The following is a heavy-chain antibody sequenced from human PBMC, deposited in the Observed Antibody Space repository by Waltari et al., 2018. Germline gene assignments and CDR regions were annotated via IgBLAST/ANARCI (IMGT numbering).Heavy chain of an antibody. CDR2: INPTGGGT. V-gene: IGHV1-46*01. CDR1: GYTFSSYY. Sequence: QVQLVQSGAEVKKPGASVKVSCKASGYTFSSYYMHWVRQAPGQGLEWMGIINPTGGGTSYAQKFQGRVTMTRDKATSTVYMEVSSLGSEDTAVYYCARDGHNVVGVDYWGQGTLVTVAS. D-gene: IGHD3-16*01. J-gene: IGHJ4*02. CDR3: ARDGHNVVGVDY.